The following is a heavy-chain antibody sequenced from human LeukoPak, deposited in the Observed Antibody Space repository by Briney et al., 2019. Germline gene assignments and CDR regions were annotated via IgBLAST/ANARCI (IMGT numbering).Heavy chain of an antibody. Sequence: SETLSLTCAVSGGSISSSNWWSWVRQPPGKGLEWIGEIYHSGSTNYNPSLKGRVTISVDKSKNQFSLKLSSVTTADTAVYYCARESSGWFDYWGQGTLVTVSS. CDR3: ARESSGWFDY. CDR1: GGSISSSNW. CDR2: IYHSGST. D-gene: IGHD6-19*01. J-gene: IGHJ4*02. V-gene: IGHV4-4*02.